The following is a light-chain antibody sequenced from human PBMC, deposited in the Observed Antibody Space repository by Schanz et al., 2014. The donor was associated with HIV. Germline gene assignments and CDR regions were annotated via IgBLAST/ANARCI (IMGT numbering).Light chain of an antibody. Sequence: QTVVTQEPSFSVSPGGTVTLTCGLSSGSVSTSYYPSWYQQAPGQAPRTLIYNTNTRSSGVPDRFSGSILGNKAALTITGAQADDESEYYCVLYLGGDMHWVFGGGTKLTVL. CDR1: SGSVSTSYY. V-gene: IGLV8-61*01. J-gene: IGLJ3*02. CDR3: VLYLGGDMHWV. CDR2: NTN.